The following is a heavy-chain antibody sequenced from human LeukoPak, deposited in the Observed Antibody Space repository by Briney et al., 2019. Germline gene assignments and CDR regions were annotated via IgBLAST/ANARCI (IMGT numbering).Heavy chain of an antibody. J-gene: IGHJ4*02. CDR3: ARVNDATGSMGY. CDR2: INSSGGII. CDR1: AFSFSSYS. V-gene: IGHV3-48*01. Sequence: PGGSLRLSCAASAFSFSSYSMNWVRQAPGKGLEWVSYINSSGGIIYYADSVKGRFTISRENGKNSLYLQMNSLRGDDTAVYYCARVNDATGSMGYWGQGTLVTVSS. D-gene: IGHD3-9*01.